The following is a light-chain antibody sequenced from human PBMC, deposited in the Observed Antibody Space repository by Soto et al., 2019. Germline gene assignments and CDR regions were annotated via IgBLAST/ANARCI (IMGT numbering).Light chain of an antibody. V-gene: IGKV3-15*01. CDR1: QSVSSN. J-gene: IGKJ1*01. CDR2: GAS. Sequence: EIVMTQSPATLSVSPGERATLSCRASQSVSSNLAWYQQKPGQAHRLLIYGASTRATGIPARFSGSGSGTEFTLTISSLQSEDFEVYYCQQYNNWGTFGQGTKLEIK. CDR3: QQYNNWGT.